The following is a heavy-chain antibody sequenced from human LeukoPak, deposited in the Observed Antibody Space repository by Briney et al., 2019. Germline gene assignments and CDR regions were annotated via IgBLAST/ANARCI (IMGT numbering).Heavy chain of an antibody. V-gene: IGHV4-59*08. CDR3: ARRHWGPIDY. J-gene: IGHJ4*02. D-gene: IGHD7-27*01. CDR2: IYYSGST. CDR1: GGSISSYY. Sequence: SETLSLTCTVSGGSISSYYWSWIRQPPGKGLEWIGYIYYSGSTNYNPSLKSRVAVSVDTSNNQFSLKLSSVTAADTAVYYCARRHWGPIDYWGQGTLVTVSS.